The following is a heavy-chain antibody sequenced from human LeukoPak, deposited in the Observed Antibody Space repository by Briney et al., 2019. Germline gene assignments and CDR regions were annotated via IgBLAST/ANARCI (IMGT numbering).Heavy chain of an antibody. D-gene: IGHD3-22*01. CDR1: GFTFSSYG. CDR3: AKPTMIVVVTDPYFDY. CDR2: ISGSGGST. V-gene: IGHV3-23*01. Sequence: PGGSLRLSCAASGFTFSSYGMSWVRQAPGKGLEWVSAISGSGGSTYYADSVKGRFTISRDNSKNTLYLQMNSLRAEDTAVYYCAKPTMIVVVTDPYFDYWGQGTLVTVSS. J-gene: IGHJ4*02.